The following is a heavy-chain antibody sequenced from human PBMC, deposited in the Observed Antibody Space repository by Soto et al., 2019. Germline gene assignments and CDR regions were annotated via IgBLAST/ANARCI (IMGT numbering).Heavy chain of an antibody. CDR2: IYSSGST. J-gene: IGHJ4*02. V-gene: IGHV4-30-4*01. CDR1: GGSISSGDYY. CDR3: AREQGSGSSFYFDS. D-gene: IGHD3-22*01. Sequence: SETLSLTCTVSGGSISSGDYYWSWIRQPPGKGLEWIGYIYSSGSTYYNPSLKSRVTISVDTSKNQFSLKLSSVTAADTAVYYCAREQGSGSSFYFDSWGQGTMVTVSS.